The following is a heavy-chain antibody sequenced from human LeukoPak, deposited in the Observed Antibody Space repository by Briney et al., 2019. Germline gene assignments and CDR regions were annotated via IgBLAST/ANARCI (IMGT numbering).Heavy chain of an antibody. J-gene: IGHJ4*02. CDR3: AGNRCSGGSCYPTDY. CDR1: GFTFSSYS. D-gene: IGHD2-15*01. CDR2: ISSSSSYI. V-gene: IGHV3-21*01. Sequence: GGSLRLSCAASGFTFSSYSMNWVRQAPGKGLEWVSSISSSSSYIYCADSVKGRFTISRDNAKNSLYLQMNSLRAEDTAVYYCAGNRCSGGSCYPTDYWGQGTLVTVSS.